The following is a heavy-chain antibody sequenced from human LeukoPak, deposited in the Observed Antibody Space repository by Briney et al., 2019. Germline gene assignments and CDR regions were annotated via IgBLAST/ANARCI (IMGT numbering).Heavy chain of an antibody. D-gene: IGHD1-1*01. CDR2: IYYSGST. J-gene: IGHJ4*02. CDR1: GGSISSGAYF. Sequence: SETLSLTCTVSGGSISSGAYFWSWIRQHPGKGLEWIGFIYYSGSTYYNPSLKSRVSISLDTSQNQFSLQLSSVTAADTAMYYCARSDTTLFDYWGQGTLVTVSS. CDR3: ARSDTTLFDY. V-gene: IGHV4-31*03.